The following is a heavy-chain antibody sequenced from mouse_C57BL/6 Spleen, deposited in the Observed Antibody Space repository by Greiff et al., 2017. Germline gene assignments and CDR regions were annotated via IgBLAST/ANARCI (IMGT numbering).Heavy chain of an antibody. Sequence: QVQLQQSGAELASPGASVKLSCKASGYTFTSYGISWVKQRTGQGLEWIGEIYPRSGNTYYNEKFKGKATLTADKSSSTAYMELRSLTSEDSAVYFCAREDYGSRRDAMDYWGQGTSVTVSS. J-gene: IGHJ4*01. V-gene: IGHV1-81*01. CDR2: IYPRSGNT. D-gene: IGHD1-1*01. CDR3: AREDYGSRRDAMDY. CDR1: GYTFTSYG.